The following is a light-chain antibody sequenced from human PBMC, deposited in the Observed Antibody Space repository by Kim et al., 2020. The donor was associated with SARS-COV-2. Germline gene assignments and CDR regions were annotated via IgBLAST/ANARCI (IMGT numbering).Light chain of an antibody. CDR3: QQYSSSPAT. CDR2: GAS. CDR1: QSVSSNY. J-gene: IGKJ1*01. V-gene: IGKV3-20*01. Sequence: EIVLTQSPGTLSLSPGERATLSCRASQSVSSNYLAWYQQKPGQAPRLLIYGASSRATGIPDRFSGSGSGTDFTLTITRLAPEDLAVYYCQQYSSSPATFGQGTKVDIK.